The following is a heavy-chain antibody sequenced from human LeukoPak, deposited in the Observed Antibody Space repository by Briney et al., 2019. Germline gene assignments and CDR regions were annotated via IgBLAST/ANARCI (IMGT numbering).Heavy chain of an antibody. CDR2: IKEDGSEE. D-gene: IGHD3-10*01. V-gene: IGHV3-7*01. J-gene: IGHJ4*02. CDR3: ASLWFGGL. Sequence: GGSLRLSCVASGFTFSKYWMTWVRQAPGKGLEWVANIKEDGSEEFYDDSVKGRFTISRDNAKNSVYLQMNSLIGQDTAVYYCASLWFGGLWGQGTQVTVSS. CDR1: GFTFSKYW.